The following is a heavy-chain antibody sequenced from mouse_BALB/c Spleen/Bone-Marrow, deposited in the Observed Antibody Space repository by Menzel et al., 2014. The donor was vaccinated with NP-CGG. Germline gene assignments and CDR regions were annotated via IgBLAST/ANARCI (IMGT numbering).Heavy chain of an antibody. V-gene: IGHV1-37*01. J-gene: IGHJ3*01. Sequence: EVQRLESGPELVKPGASVKISCKASGYSFTAYFMNWVKQSHGKSLEWIGRINPYNGDTFFNQKFKGKATLTVDKSSSTAHMELLRLTSEDSAVYYCGGQDGYYGGFAYWGQGTLVTVSA. CDR3: GGQDGYYGGFAY. CDR1: GYSFTAYF. D-gene: IGHD2-3*01. CDR2: INPYNGDT.